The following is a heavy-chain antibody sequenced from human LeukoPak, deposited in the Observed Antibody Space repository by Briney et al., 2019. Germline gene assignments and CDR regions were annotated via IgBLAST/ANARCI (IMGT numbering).Heavy chain of an antibody. V-gene: IGHV3-21*01. CDR1: GFTFSSYS. Sequence: GGSLRLSCAASGFTFSSYSMNWVRQAPGKGLEWVSSISSSSSYIYYADSVKGRFTISRDNAKNSLYLQMNSLRAEDTAVYYCARDQSITIFGVVTYYFDYWGQGTLVTVSS. CDR3: ARDQSITIFGVVTYYFDY. J-gene: IGHJ4*02. CDR2: ISSSSSYI. D-gene: IGHD3-3*01.